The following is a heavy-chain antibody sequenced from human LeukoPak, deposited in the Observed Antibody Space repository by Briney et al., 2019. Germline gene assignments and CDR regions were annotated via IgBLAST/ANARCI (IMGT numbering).Heavy chain of an antibody. D-gene: IGHD2-21*01. CDR3: ARVPGGAAYDLDH. CDR1: GYTFTDSY. CDR2: INSNSEAT. Sequence: GASVKVSCKASGYTFTDSYIHWGPQAPGHGLEWMGWINSNSEATHSAQKFQGRVTMTRDTSISTAYMELSRLRSDDTAVYYCARVPGGAAYDLDHWGQGALVTVSS. J-gene: IGHJ4*02. V-gene: IGHV1-2*02.